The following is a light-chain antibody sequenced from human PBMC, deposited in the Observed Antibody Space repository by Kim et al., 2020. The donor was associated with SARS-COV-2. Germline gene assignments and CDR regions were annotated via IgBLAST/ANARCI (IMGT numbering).Light chain of an antibody. J-gene: IGKJ5*01. V-gene: IGKV1-39*01. CDR2: VAS. Sequence: SVGDRVIITCRASQSISSHLNWYQQKPGKAPKLLIYVASSLQSGVPSRFTGSGSGTEFTLTIRTLQPEDSATYYCQQGYSSPQITFGQGTRLEIK. CDR1: QSISSH. CDR3: QQGYSSPQIT.